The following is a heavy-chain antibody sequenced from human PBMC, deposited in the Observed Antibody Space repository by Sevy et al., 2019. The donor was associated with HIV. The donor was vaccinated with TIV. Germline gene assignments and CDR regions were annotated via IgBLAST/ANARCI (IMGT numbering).Heavy chain of an antibody. CDR2: ISGSHGTP. CDR1: GFTFTSYA. CDR3: AKSEWGNIGFWRRSSCYPFDY. J-gene: IGHJ4*02. V-gene: IGHV3-23*01. D-gene: IGHD2-2*01. Sequence: GGSLRLSCAASGFTFTSYAMSWVRQAPGKGLEWVSSISGSHGTPYYADSVKGRFTISRDNSKNTLYLQMSSLRAEDTAVYYCAKSEWGNIGFWRRSSCYPFDYWGQGTLVTVSS.